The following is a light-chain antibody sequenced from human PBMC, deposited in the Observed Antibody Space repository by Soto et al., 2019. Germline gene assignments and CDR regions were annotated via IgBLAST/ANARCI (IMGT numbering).Light chain of an antibody. CDR2: DPS. CDR1: QESSNY. J-gene: IGKJ1*01. Sequence: DIQRTQAPSFLSASVGDRVTITCQASQESSNYLNWYQQKPGKAHKRLIYDPSNLERGVPSRFSGSGSGTDFTVTISSLQHEDIATYYCQQYDNLSGAFGQGNNVEIK. V-gene: IGKV1-33*01. CDR3: QQYDNLSGA.